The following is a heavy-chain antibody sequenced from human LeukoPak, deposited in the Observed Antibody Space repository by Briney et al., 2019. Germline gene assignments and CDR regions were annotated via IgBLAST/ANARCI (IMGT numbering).Heavy chain of an antibody. Sequence: ASVKVSCKASGYTFTSYDINWVRQATGQGLEWMGWMNPNSGNTGYAQKFQGRVTITRNTSISIAYMELSSLRSEDTAVYYCARVHCSSTSCYHFDYWGQGTLVTVSS. CDR1: GYTFTSYD. V-gene: IGHV1-8*03. J-gene: IGHJ4*02. CDR3: ARVHCSSTSCYHFDY. D-gene: IGHD2-2*01. CDR2: MNPNSGNT.